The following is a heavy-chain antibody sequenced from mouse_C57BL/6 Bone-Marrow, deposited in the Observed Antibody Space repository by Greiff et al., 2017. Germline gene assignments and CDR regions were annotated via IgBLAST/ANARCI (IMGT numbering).Heavy chain of an antibody. J-gene: IGHJ3*01. CDR2: ISSGGDYI. V-gene: IGHV5-9-1*02. Sequence: EVKLMESGEGLVKPGGSLKLSCAASGFTFSSYAMSWVRQTPEKRLEWVAYISSGGDYIYYADTVKGRFTISRDNARNTLYLQMSSLKSEDTAMYYCTRRGGLGHGFAYWGQGTLVTVSA. CDR1: GFTFSSYA. D-gene: IGHD4-1*01. CDR3: TRRGGLGHGFAY.